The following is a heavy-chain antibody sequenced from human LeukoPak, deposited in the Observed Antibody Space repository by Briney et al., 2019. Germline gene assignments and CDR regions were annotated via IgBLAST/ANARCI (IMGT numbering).Heavy chain of an antibody. J-gene: IGHJ3*02. CDR2: ITGSGGTT. V-gene: IGHV3-23*01. CDR1: GFPFSSYA. D-gene: IGHD1-26*01. Sequence: GGSLRLSCAASGFPFSSYAMPWVRQAPGKGLKWVSAITGSGGTTYYAGAAKGRFTISRDNSKNTLYLQMNSLRVEDTAVYYCAKGGLNAFDIWGQGTVVTVSS. CDR3: AKGGLNAFDI.